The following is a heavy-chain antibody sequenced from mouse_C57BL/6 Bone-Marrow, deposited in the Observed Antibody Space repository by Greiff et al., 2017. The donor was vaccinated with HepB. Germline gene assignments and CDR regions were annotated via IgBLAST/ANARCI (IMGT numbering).Heavy chain of an antibody. CDR1: GFNIKDDY. D-gene: IGHD1-1*01. CDR3: SIYYYGSSYDWYFDV. V-gene: IGHV14-4*01. J-gene: IGHJ1*03. CDR2: IDPENGDT. Sequence: EVQLQQSGAELVRPGASVKLSCTASGFNIKDDYMHWVKQRPEQGLEWIGWIDPENGDTEYASKFQGKATITADTSSNTAYLQLSSLTSEDTAVYYWSIYYYGSSYDWYFDVWGTGTTVTVSS.